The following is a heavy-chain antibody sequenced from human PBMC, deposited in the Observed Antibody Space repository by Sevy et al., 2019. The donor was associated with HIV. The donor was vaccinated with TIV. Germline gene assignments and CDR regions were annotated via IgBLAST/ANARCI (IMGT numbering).Heavy chain of an antibody. CDR3: ARRLSSSWYEYYFDY. CDR1: GFTFSSYW. V-gene: IGHV3-7*01. J-gene: IGHJ4*02. D-gene: IGHD6-13*01. CDR2: IKQDGSEK. Sequence: GESLKISCAASGFTFSSYWMSWVRQAPGKGLEWVANIKQDGSEKYYVDSVKGRFTISRDNAKNSLYLQMNSLRAEDTAVYYCARRLSSSWYEYYFDYWGQGTLVTVSS.